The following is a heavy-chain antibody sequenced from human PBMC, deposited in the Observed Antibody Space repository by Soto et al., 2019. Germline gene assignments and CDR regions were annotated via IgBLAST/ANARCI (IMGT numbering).Heavy chain of an antibody. J-gene: IGHJ6*02. Sequence: QVQLQESGPGLVKPSETLSLTCTVSGGSISSYYWSWIRQPPGKGLEWIGYIYYSGSTNYNPSLKCRGTISVDTSKNQFSLKLSSVTAADTAVYYCARAERTSYYYSGMDVWGQGTTVTVSS. CDR2: IYYSGST. V-gene: IGHV4-59*01. CDR1: GGSISSYY. CDR3: ARAERTSYYYSGMDV.